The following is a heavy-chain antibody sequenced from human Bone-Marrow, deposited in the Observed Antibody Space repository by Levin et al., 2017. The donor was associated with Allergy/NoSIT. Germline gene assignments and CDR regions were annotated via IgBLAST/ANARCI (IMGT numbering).Heavy chain of an antibody. D-gene: IGHD3-16*02. Sequence: GESLKISCAASGFTFSSYAMSWVRQAPGKGLEWVSAISGSGGSTYYADSVKGRFTISRDNSKNTLYLQMNSLRAEDTAVYYCAKSVTFGGVIVRIPGDYWGQGTLVTVSS. CDR3: AKSVTFGGVIVRIPGDY. V-gene: IGHV3-23*01. J-gene: IGHJ4*02. CDR1: GFTFSSYA. CDR2: ISGSGGST.